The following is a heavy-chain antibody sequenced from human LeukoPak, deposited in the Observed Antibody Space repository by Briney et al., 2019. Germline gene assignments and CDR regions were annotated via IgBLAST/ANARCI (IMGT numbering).Heavy chain of an antibody. J-gene: IGHJ6*02. Sequence: GGSLRLSCAAFGFTFSSYGMHWVRKAPGKGMEWVAFIRYDGSNKYYADSVKGRFTISRDNSKNTLYLQMNSLRAEDTAVYYCARDGDAMAGRYYYYYGMDVWGQGTTVTVSS. CDR3: ARDGDAMAGRYYYYYGMDV. CDR2: IRYDGSNK. D-gene: IGHD6-19*01. V-gene: IGHV3-30*02. CDR1: GFTFSSYG.